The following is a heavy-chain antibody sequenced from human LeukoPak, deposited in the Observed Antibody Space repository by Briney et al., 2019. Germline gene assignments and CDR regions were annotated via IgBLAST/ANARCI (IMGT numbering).Heavy chain of an antibody. CDR2: ISYRGNT. D-gene: IGHD3-9*01. V-gene: IGHV4-61*01. J-gene: IGHJ4*02. CDR3: AREHDWGDFDY. Sequence: SETLSLTCTVSGGSVTSGSYYWSWIRQPPGKELEWIGYISYRGNTNYNPSLKSRVTISVDTSKNQFSLKLTSVTAADTAVYYSAREHDWGDFDYWGQGTLVTVSS. CDR1: GGSVTSGSYY.